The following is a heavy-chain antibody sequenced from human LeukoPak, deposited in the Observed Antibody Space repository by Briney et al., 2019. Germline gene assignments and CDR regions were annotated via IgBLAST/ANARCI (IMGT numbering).Heavy chain of an antibody. D-gene: IGHD6-13*01. CDR2: ISSAGTT. Sequence: GSLRLSCAASGFTVSSSYMSWVRQAPGKGLERVSIISSAGTTYYADSVKGRFTISRDNSKNTVYLQVNSLRDEDTAVYYCARDLEAANTYYFDYWGQGTMVTVSS. CDR3: ARDLEAANTYYFDY. CDR1: GFTVSSSY. J-gene: IGHJ4*02. V-gene: IGHV3-66*01.